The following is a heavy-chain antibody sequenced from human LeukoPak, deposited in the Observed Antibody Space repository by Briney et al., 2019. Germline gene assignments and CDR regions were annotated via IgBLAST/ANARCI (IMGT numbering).Heavy chain of an antibody. J-gene: IGHJ4*02. CDR1: GFTLSSYA. CDR2: ISGSGGST. Sequence: PGGSLRLSCAASGFTLSSYAMSWVRPAPGKGLEWVSAISGSGGSTYYADSVKGRFTISRDNTKNTLYLQMNSLRAEDTAVYYCAKDGEYYDFWSGYPHYFDYWGQGTLVTVSS. D-gene: IGHD3-3*01. CDR3: AKDGEYYDFWSGYPHYFDY. V-gene: IGHV3-23*01.